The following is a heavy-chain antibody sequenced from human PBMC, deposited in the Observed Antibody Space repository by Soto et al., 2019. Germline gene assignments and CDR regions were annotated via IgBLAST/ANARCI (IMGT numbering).Heavy chain of an antibody. CDR2: IKSKTNGGTT. Sequence: PWGSLRLSCAASGFTFSNAWMSWFRQAPGKGLEWVGRIKSKTNGGTTDYAAPVIGGFTISRDDSKNTLYLQMNSLKTEDTAVYYCTTDDPINRSWGQGTLVTVSS. CDR3: TTDDPINRS. CDR1: GFTFSNAW. V-gene: IGHV3-15*01. J-gene: IGHJ5*02.